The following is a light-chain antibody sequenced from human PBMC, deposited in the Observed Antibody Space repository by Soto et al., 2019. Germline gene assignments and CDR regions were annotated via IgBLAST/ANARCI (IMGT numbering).Light chain of an antibody. Sequence: DIQMTQSPSTLSASVGDRVTITCRASQSISSWLAWYQHKPGKAPKLLIYDVSSLESGVPSRFSGSGSGTEFTLTISSLQPDDFATYYCQQYNSYSTWTFGQGTKVDI. J-gene: IGKJ1*01. CDR2: DVS. CDR3: QQYNSYSTWT. CDR1: QSISSW. V-gene: IGKV1-5*01.